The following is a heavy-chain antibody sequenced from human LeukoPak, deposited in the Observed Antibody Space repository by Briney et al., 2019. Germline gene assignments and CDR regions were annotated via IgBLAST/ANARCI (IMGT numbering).Heavy chain of an antibody. CDR1: GFTFSSYS. V-gene: IGHV3-74*01. J-gene: IGHJ4*02. CDR3: ASSGSYGY. D-gene: IGHD3-10*01. Sequence: PGGSLRLSCAASGFTFSSYSMNWVRQAPGKGLEWVSHINSDGSITSYADSVKGRFTISRDNAKNTLSLQMNSLRAEDTAVYYCASSGSYGYWGQGTLVTVSS. CDR2: INSDGSIT.